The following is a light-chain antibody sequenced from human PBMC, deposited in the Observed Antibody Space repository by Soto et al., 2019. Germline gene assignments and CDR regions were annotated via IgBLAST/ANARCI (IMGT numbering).Light chain of an antibody. V-gene: IGKV3-20*01. CDR3: QQYGSSPWT. CDR1: QSVSSSY. Sequence: EIVLTQSRGTLSLSPGERATLSCRASQSVSSSYLAWYQQKPGQAPRLLIYGASSRATGIPDRFSGSGSGTDFTLTISRLEPEEFAVYYCQQYGSSPWTVGQGTKVDIK. J-gene: IGKJ1*01. CDR2: GAS.